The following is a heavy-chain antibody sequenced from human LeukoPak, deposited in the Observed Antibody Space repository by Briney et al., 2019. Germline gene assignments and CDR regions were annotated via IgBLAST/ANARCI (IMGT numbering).Heavy chain of an antibody. D-gene: IGHD2-15*01. CDR2: TNPNSGGT. Sequence: ASVKVSCKASGYTFTGYYMHWVRQAPGQGLEWMGRTNPNSGGTNYAQKFQGRVTMTRDTSISTAYMELSRLRSDDTAVYYCLFYCSGGSATDYWGQGTLVTVSS. CDR3: LFYCSGGSATDY. J-gene: IGHJ4*02. CDR1: GYTFTGYY. V-gene: IGHV1-2*06.